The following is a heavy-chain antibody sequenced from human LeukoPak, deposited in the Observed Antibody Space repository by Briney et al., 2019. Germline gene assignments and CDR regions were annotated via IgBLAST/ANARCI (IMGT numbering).Heavy chain of an antibody. J-gene: IGHJ6*02. CDR1: GYTFTSYG. Sequence: ASVKVSCKASGYTFTSYGISWVRQAPGQGLGWMGIINPSGGSTSYAQKFQGRVTMTRDTSTSTVYMELSSLRSEDTAVYYCARDDGYGDYGYYYYGMDVWGRGTTVTVSS. CDR3: ARDDGYGDYGYYYYGMDV. CDR2: INPSGGST. V-gene: IGHV1-46*01. D-gene: IGHD4-17*01.